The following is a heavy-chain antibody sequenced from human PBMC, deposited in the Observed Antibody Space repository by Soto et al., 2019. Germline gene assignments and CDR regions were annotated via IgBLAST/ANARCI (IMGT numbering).Heavy chain of an antibody. V-gene: IGHV1-2*04. J-gene: IGHJ4*02. Sequence: QVQLVQSGAEVKKPGASVKVSCKASGYTFTGYYMHWVRQAPGQGLEWMGWINPNSGGTNYAQKFQGWVTMTRDTSSSTAYMDLSRLRSDDTALYYCAIDYYGGNLAFDYWGQGTLVTVSS. CDR2: INPNSGGT. CDR1: GYTFTGYY. D-gene: IGHD4-17*01. CDR3: AIDYYGGNLAFDY.